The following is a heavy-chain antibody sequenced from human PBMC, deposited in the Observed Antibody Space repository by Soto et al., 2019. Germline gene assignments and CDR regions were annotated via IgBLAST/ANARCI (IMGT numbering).Heavy chain of an antibody. Sequence: QITLKESGPTLVKPTQTLTLTCTSSGFSLTTSGVGVGWIRQPPGTALAWIALLYWDDDKRYSPSLKSRLTITIGPPSNRVVITMPNMDPVDTGTYFCAHSSGGSGDYWGQGTGVPVSS. V-gene: IGHV2-5*02. CDR1: GFSLTTSGVG. J-gene: IGHJ4*02. D-gene: IGHD3-10*01. CDR2: LYWDDDK. CDR3: AHSSGGSGDY.